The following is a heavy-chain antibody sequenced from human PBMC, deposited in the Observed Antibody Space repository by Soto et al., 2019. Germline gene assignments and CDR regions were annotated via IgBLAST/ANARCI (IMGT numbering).Heavy chain of an antibody. Sequence: QMQLVQSGPEVKKPGTSVKVSCKASGFTFTSSPVQWVRQARGQRLEWIGWIVVGSGNTNNAQKFQERVTNTRDMSTSTAYMVLSSRRSEDTAVYYCAADWDCSSTSCYIYYCYGMDVWGQGTTVTVSS. CDR1: GFTFTSSP. CDR3: AADWDCSSTSCYIYYCYGMDV. V-gene: IGHV1-58*01. D-gene: IGHD2-2*02. J-gene: IGHJ6*02. CDR2: IVVGSGNT.